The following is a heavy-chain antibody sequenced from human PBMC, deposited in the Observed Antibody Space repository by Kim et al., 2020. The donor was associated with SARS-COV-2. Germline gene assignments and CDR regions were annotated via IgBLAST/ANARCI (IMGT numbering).Heavy chain of an antibody. J-gene: IGHJ3*02. Sequence: SETLSLTCTVSGGFISSYYWSWIRQPPGKGLEWIGYIYYSGSTNYNPSLKSRVTISVDTSKNQFSLKLNSVTAADTAVYYCAREGAYGAERRRAFDIWG. CDR2: IYYSGST. CDR3: AREGAYGAERRRAFDI. CDR1: GGFISSYY. D-gene: IGHD4-17*01. V-gene: IGHV4-59*01.